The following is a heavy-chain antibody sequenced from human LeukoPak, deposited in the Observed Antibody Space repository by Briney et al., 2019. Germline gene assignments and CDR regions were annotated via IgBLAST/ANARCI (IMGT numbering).Heavy chain of an antibody. V-gene: IGHV3-53*01. D-gene: IGHD6-13*01. J-gene: IGHJ4*02. Sequence: GGSLRLSCAASGFTVSSNDMSWVRQAPGKGLEWVSVIYSGGSAHYADSVKGRFTISRDNSKNTLYLQMNSLRADDTAVYYCAKGPKQQLVGSRGKYFDYWGQGTLVTVSS. CDR3: AKGPKQQLVGSRGKYFDY. CDR1: GFTVSSND. CDR2: IYSGGSA.